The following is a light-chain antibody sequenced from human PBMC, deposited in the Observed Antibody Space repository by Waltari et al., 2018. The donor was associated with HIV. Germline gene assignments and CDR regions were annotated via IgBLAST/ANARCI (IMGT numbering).Light chain of an antibody. J-gene: IGLJ2*01. V-gene: IGLV1-47*01. Sequence: QSVLTQAPSASGTPGQRVTISCSGSGSNIGHNYVYWYQQFSGSAPKLLIYKTYQRPSGVPARFSGSKSDTSASLAIRWLRSEDEAEYFCAAWDDTVSGPVFGGGTKVAVL. CDR3: AAWDDTVSGPV. CDR1: GSNIGHNY. CDR2: KTY.